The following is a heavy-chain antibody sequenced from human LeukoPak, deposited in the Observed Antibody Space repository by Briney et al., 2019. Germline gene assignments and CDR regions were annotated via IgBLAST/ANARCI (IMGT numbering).Heavy chain of an antibody. V-gene: IGHV3-23*01. CDR2: ISGSGGST. J-gene: IGHJ4*02. Sequence: AGGSLRLSCAASGFTFSSYAMSWVRQAPGKGLEWVSAISGSGGSTYYADSVKGRFTISRDNSKNTLYLQMNSLRAEDTAVYYCAKDRLMVRGVILGNYFDYWGQGTLVTVSS. CDR3: AKDRLMVRGVILGNYFDY. D-gene: IGHD3-10*01. CDR1: GFTFSSYA.